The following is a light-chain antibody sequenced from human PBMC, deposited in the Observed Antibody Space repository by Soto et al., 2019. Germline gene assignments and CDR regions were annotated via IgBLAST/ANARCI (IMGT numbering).Light chain of an antibody. CDR1: QRLSNY. V-gene: IGKV1-39*01. Sequence: DIQMTQSPSSLSASVGDRVTITCRASQRLSNYLNWYQHKPGKAPRLLIYAASSLQSGVPSRFSGSGYGTDFTLTISSLQTEDFATFYCQQSYSTLDYTFGQGTKVEIK. CDR2: AAS. CDR3: QQSYSTLDYT. J-gene: IGKJ2*01.